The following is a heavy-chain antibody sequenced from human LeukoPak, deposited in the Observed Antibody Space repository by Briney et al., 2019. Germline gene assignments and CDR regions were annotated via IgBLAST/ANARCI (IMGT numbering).Heavy chain of an antibody. D-gene: IGHD4/OR15-4a*01. Sequence: PSETLSLTCTDSGGSIRSYYWSWIRQPPGKGLEWIAYIYYSGSTNYNPSLKSRVTISVDTSKNQFPLNLNSVTGADKAGYYCPGDPLRALYYYFYMDVWGKESTVSVYS. CDR1: GGSIRSYY. J-gene: IGHJ6*03. CDR2: IYYSGST. CDR3: PGDPLRALYYYFYMDV. V-gene: IGHV4-59*01.